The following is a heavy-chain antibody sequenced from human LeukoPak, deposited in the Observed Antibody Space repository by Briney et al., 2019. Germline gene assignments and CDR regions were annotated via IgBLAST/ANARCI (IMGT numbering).Heavy chain of an antibody. CDR1: GGSFSGYY. Sequence: MASETLSLTCAVYGGSFSGYYWSWIRQPPGKGLEWIGEINHSGSTNYNPSLKSRVTISVDSSKNHFSLRLSSVTAADTAVYYCARTRYKVDIVVVPAVNWFDPWGQGTLVTVSS. CDR3: ARTRYKVDIVVVPAVNWFDP. CDR2: INHSGST. J-gene: IGHJ5*02. V-gene: IGHV4-34*01. D-gene: IGHD2-2*03.